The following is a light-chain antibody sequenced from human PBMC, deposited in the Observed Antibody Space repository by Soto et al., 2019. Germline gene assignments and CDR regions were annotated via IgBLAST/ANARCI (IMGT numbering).Light chain of an antibody. CDR2: KAS. CDR3: QQYNSYSYT. J-gene: IGKJ2*01. CDR1: QSISSW. V-gene: IGKV1-5*03. Sequence: DIQMTHSPSTLSASVGVRVTITCRASQSISSWLAWYQQKPGKAPKLLIYKASSLESGVPSRFSGSGSGTEFTLTISSLQPDDFATYYCQQYNSYSYTFGQGTKVDIX.